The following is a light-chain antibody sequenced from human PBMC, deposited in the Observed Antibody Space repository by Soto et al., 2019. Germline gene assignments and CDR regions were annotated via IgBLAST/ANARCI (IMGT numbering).Light chain of an antibody. Sequence: DIQLTQSPSCLSASVGYRVTITCRASQSIRSYLNWYQQKPGKVPKLLIYATSTLQSGVPSRFSGSGSGTDFTLTITRLEPEDFAVYYCQQFGSSLPITFGQGTRPEIK. CDR2: ATS. V-gene: IGKV1-27*01. J-gene: IGKJ5*01. CDR3: QQFGSSLPIT. CDR1: QSIRSY.